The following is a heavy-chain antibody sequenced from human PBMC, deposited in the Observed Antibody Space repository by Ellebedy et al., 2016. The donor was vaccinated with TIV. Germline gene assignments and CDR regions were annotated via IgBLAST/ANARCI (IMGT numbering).Heavy chain of an antibody. CDR2: IYPGDSDT. CDR3: ARSIAIVGEGWSDP. V-gene: IGHV5-51*01. J-gene: IGHJ5*02. Sequence: GGSLRLXCKGSGYSFTSYWIGWVRQMPGKGLEWMGIIYPGDSDTRYSPSFQGQVTISADKSISTAYLQWSSLKASDTAMYYCARSIAIVGEGWSDPWGQGTLVTVSS. D-gene: IGHD6-6*01. CDR1: GYSFTSYW.